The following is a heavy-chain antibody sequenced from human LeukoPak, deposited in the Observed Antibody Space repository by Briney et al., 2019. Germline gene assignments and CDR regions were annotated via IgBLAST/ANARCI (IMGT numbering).Heavy chain of an antibody. CDR1: GYSISSGYF. CDR2: IYHSGTT. Sequence: SEALSLTCTVSGYSISSGYFWGWIRQPPGKGLEWIGSIYHSGTTYYNPSLRGRVTISVDTSNNQFSLNLTSVTAADTAVYYCARDQLMVWGQGTLVTVSS. J-gene: IGHJ4*02. D-gene: IGHD2-8*01. V-gene: IGHV4-38-2*02. CDR3: ARDQLMV.